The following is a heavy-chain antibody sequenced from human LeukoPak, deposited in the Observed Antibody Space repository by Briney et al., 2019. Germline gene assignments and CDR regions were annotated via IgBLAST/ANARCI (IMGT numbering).Heavy chain of an antibody. CDR1: GVSISPYY. Sequence: PSETLSLTCTVSGVSISPYYWSWIRQSPGKGLECFGYIHYSGSTNYNPSLRSRVIMSVDTSKNQLSLTLSSVTAADTAVYYCARLADYGGNPIPHFFDWWGHGTLVTVSS. CDR2: IHYSGST. V-gene: IGHV4-59*08. D-gene: IGHD4-23*01. J-gene: IGHJ4*01. CDR3: ARLADYGGNPIPHFFDW.